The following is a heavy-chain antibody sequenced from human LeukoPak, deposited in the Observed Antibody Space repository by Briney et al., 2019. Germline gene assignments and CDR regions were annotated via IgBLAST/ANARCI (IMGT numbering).Heavy chain of an antibody. Sequence: SVKVSCKASGGTFSSYAISWVRQAPGQGLEWMGGIIPIFGTASYAQKFQGRVTITADESTSTAYMELSSLRSEDTAVYYCARGDTSIVGAINNAFDIWGQGTMVTVSS. V-gene: IGHV1-69*13. CDR1: GGTFSSYA. D-gene: IGHD1-26*01. CDR2: IIPIFGTA. J-gene: IGHJ3*02. CDR3: ARGDTSIVGAINNAFDI.